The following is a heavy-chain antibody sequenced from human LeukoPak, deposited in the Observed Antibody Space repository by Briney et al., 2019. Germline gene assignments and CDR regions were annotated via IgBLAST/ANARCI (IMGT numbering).Heavy chain of an antibody. Sequence: SETLSLTCAVSGGSINSYYWSWIRQPPGKGLEWNGYIYYSGNTNYNPSFKSRVTMSVDTSKNQFSLKLSPVTAADTAVYYCGRQPSGTAAFEIWGQGTMVTVSS. V-gene: IGHV4-59*08. CDR1: GGSINSYY. CDR2: IYYSGNT. D-gene: IGHD1-14*01. J-gene: IGHJ3*02. CDR3: GRQPSGTAAFEI.